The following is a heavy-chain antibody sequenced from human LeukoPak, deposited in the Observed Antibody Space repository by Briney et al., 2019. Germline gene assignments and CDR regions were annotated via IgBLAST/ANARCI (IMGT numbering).Heavy chain of an antibody. CDR3: VAVVIQLLDAFDI. V-gene: IGHV3-23*01. CDR1: GFTFSSYA. Sequence: GGPLRLSCAASGFTFSSYAMSWVRQAPGKGLEWVSALSNNGDSTYYAGSVKGRFTISRDNSKNTLYLQMNSLRAEDTAVYYCVAVVIQLLDAFDIWGQGTMVTVSS. J-gene: IGHJ3*02. D-gene: IGHD2-2*01. CDR2: LSNNGDST.